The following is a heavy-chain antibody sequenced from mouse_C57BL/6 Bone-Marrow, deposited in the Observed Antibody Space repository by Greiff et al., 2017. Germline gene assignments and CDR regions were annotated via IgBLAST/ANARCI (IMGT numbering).Heavy chain of an antibody. Sequence: VQLQQPGAELVRPGSSVKLSCKASGYTFTSYWMHWVKQRPIQGLEWIGNIDPSDSETHYNQKFKDKATLTVDKSSSTAYMQLSSLTSEDSAVYYCATLYYGNYPYAMDYWGQGTSVTVSS. CDR2: IDPSDSET. V-gene: IGHV1-52*01. CDR3: ATLYYGNYPYAMDY. D-gene: IGHD2-1*01. J-gene: IGHJ4*01. CDR1: GYTFTSYW.